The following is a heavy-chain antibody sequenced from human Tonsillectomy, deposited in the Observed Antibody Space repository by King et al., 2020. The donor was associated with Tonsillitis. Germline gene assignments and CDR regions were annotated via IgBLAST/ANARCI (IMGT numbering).Heavy chain of an antibody. CDR3: AGGMTIFGVVTPNMDV. CDR1: GGTFSSYG. D-gene: IGHD3-3*01. V-gene: IGHV1-69*01. CDR2: IIPIFGTT. Sequence: VQLVQSGAEVKKPGSSVKVSCKASGGTFSSYGISWVRQAPGQGLEWMGGIIPIFGTTNYAQKFQGRVTITADESTSTAYMELSSLRSEDTAVYYCAGGMTIFGVVTPNMDVWGKGTTVTVSS. J-gene: IGHJ6*03.